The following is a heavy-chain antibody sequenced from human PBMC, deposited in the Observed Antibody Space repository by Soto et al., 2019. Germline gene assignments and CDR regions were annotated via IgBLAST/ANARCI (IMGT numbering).Heavy chain of an antibody. CDR1: GIPFRNYN. CDR3: ARFRGGYYYVNY. J-gene: IGHJ4*02. CDR2: ISSSSSYI. D-gene: IGHD2-21*01. V-gene: IGHV3-21*01. Sequence: GGSLRLSCAASGIPFRNYNINWVRQAPGKGLEWVSSISSSSSYIYYADSVKGRFTISRDNAKNSLYLQMNSLRAEDTAVYYCARFRGGYYYVNYWGQGTLVTVSS.